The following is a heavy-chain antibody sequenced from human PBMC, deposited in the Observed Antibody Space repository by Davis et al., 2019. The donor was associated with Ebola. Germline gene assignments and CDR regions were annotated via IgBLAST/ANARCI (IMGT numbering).Heavy chain of an antibody. J-gene: IGHJ6*03. CDR3: ARASRFDYYYYYMDV. Sequence: PSETLSLTCTVSGGSISSYYWSWIRQPPGKGLEWIGYIYYSGSTNYNPSLKSRVTISVDTSKNQFSLKLSSVTAADTAVYFCARASRFDYYYYYMDVWGKGTTVTVSS. CDR2: IYYSGST. D-gene: IGHD3-3*01. CDR1: GGSISSYY. V-gene: IGHV4-59*12.